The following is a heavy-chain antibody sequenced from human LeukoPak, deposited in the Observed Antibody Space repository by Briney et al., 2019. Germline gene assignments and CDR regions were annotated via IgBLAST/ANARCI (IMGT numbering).Heavy chain of an antibody. CDR1: AGSFSGYY. V-gene: IGHV4-34*01. CDR2: INHSGSN. Sequence: SETLSLTCAVYAGSFSGYYWSWIRQPPGKGLEWIGEINHSGSNNYNPSLKSRVTISVKQSKNQFALKLSPLTAGDTAVYYFWRILGESISGNGWFDPWGQGTLVTVSS. CDR3: WRILGESISGNGWFDP. D-gene: IGHD3-3*01. J-gene: IGHJ5*02.